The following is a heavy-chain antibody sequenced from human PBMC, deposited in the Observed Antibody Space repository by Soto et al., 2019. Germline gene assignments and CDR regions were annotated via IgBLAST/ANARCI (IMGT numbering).Heavy chain of an antibody. CDR1: GYTFTSYD. V-gene: IGHV1-46*03. D-gene: IGHD4-17*01. CDR2: INPSGGST. Sequence: VKVSCKASGYTFTSYDINWVRQAPGQGLEWMGIINPSGGSTSYAQKFQGRVTMTRDTSTSTVYMELSSLRSEDTAVYYCARVGSVTQTYYYYYYMDVWGKGTTVTVSS. CDR3: ARVGSVTQTYYYYYYMDV. J-gene: IGHJ6*03.